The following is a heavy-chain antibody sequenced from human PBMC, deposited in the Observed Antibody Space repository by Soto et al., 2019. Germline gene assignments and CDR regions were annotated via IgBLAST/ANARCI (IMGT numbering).Heavy chain of an antibody. J-gene: IGHJ6*02. CDR3: AKDRGRIRLLWFGELGREDSGMDV. D-gene: IGHD3-10*01. CDR1: GFTFSSYG. Sequence: QVQLVESGGGVVQPGRSLRLSCAASGFTFSSYGMHWVRQAPGKGLEWVAVISYDGSNKYYADSVKGRFTISRDNSKNTLYLQMNSLRAEDTAVYYCAKDRGRIRLLWFGELGREDSGMDVWVQGTTVTVSS. V-gene: IGHV3-30*18. CDR2: ISYDGSNK.